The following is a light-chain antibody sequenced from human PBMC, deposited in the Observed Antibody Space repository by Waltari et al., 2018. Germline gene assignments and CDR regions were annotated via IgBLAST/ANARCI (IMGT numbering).Light chain of an antibody. V-gene: IGLV2-8*01. Sequence: QSALTQPPSASGSPGQSVTIPCTRTSGDVAGYNYVSWYQHHPGTAPKVLIYEVSKRPSGVPDRFSGSKSGNTASLTVSGLQGEDEADYYCVSYAAGSNYVFGTGTKVTVL. CDR3: VSYAAGSNYV. CDR2: EVS. J-gene: IGLJ1*01. CDR1: SGDVAGYNY.